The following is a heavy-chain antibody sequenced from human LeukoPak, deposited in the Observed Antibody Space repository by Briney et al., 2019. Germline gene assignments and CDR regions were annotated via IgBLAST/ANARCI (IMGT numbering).Heavy chain of an antibody. CDR3: ARSGAYYDMDV. V-gene: IGHV1-2*02. D-gene: IGHD4-17*01. J-gene: IGHJ6*04. CDR1: GYTFTGYY. Sequence: GASVKVSCKASGYTFTGYYIHWVRQAPGQGLEWMVWINPNSGATNYAQKFKGRVTVTRDTAISTAYLELSRLRSDDTAVYYCARSGAYYDMDVWGKGTTVAVSS. CDR2: INPNSGAT.